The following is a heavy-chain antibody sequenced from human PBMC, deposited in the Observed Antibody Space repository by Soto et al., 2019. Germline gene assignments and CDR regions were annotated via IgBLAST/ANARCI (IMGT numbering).Heavy chain of an antibody. CDR1: GGSMSSSSYY. CDR2: IYYSGST. J-gene: IGHJ6*02. Sequence: SETLSLTCTVSGGSMSSSSYYWGWIRQPPGKGLEWIGSIYYSGSTYYNPSLKSRVTISVDTSKNQFSLKLSSVTAADTAVYYCARHNSRAVTHRYYYYYGMDVWGQGTTVTVSS. V-gene: IGHV4-39*01. D-gene: IGHD4-4*01. CDR3: ARHNSRAVTHRYYYYYGMDV.